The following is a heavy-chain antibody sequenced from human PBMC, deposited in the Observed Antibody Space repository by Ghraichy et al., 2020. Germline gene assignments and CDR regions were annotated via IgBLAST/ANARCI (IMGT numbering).Heavy chain of an antibody. Sequence: SQTLSLTCAISGDSVSSNSAAWNWIRQSPSRGLEWLGRTYYRSKWYNDYVVSVKSRITIDPDTSKNQFSLQLNSVTPEDTAVYYCATSQYSGTYYGVSDGFDIWGQGTMVTVSS. CDR1: GDSVSSNSAA. D-gene: IGHD1-26*01. CDR3: ATSQYSGTYYGVSDGFDI. J-gene: IGHJ3*02. V-gene: IGHV6-1*01. CDR2: TYYRSKWYN.